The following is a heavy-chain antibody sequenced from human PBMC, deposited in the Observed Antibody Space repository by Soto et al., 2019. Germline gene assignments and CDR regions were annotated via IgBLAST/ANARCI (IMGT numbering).Heavy chain of an antibody. D-gene: IGHD6-13*01. CDR2: INESGST. V-gene: IGHV4-34*01. J-gene: IGHJ5*02. Sequence: TLSLTCAVYGGSFSGHYWSWIRQPPGKGLEWIGEINESGSTKYNPSLKSRVTTSLDTSKNQFSLKLSSVTAADTAVYYCARSRRGFGSSWYDWFDPWGQGALVTVSS. CDR3: ARSRRGFGSSWYDWFDP. CDR1: GGSFSGHY.